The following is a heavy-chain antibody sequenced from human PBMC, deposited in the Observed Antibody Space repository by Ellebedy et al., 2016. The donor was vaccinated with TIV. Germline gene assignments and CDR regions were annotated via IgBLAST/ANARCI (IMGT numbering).Heavy chain of an antibody. CDR1: GFTFDDYA. V-gene: IGHV3-9*01. J-gene: IGHJ4*02. CDR2: ISWNSGSI. CDR3: AKDIGDGAAMVAYYFDY. Sequence: SLKISCAASGFTFDDYAMHWVRQAPGKGLEWVSGISWNSGSIGYADSVKGRFTISRDNAKNSLYLQMNSLRAEDTALYYCAKDIGDGAAMVAYYFDYWGQGTLVTVSS. D-gene: IGHD5-18*01.